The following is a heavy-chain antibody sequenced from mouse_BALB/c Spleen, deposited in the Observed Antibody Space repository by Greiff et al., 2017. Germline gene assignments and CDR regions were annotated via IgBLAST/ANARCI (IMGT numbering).Heavy chain of an antibody. J-gene: IGHJ4*01. D-gene: IGHD1-1*01. CDR1: GYAFTNYL. CDR3: ARGDYYGSSYYAMDY. V-gene: IGHV1-54*01. CDR2: INPGSGGT. Sequence: VKLQESGAELVRPGTSVKVSCKASGYAFTNYLIEWVKQRPGQGLEWIGVINPGSGGTNYNEKFKGKATLTADKSSSTAYMQLSSLTSDDSAVYFCARGDYYGSSYYAMDYWGQGTSVTVSS.